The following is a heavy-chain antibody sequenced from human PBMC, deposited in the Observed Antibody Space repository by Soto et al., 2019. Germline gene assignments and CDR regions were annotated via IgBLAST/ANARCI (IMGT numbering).Heavy chain of an antibody. CDR3: AKADGYSTVTRVDY. CDR2: ISGSGGIT. Sequence: SGGSLRLSCAASGFTFRSYAMSWVRQAPGKGLEWVSTISGSGGITYYADSVKGRFTISRDSSKNTLYLQMNSLRAEDMAVYYCAKADGYSTVTRVDYWGQGTLVTVSS. J-gene: IGHJ4*02. V-gene: IGHV3-23*01. D-gene: IGHD2-21*02. CDR1: GFTFRSYA.